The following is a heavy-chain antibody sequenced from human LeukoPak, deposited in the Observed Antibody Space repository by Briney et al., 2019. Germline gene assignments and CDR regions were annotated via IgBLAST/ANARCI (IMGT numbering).Heavy chain of an antibody. V-gene: IGHV3-23*01. J-gene: IGHJ4*02. CDR1: GFPFSNYA. CDR2: ITGGGSGI. Sequence: GGSLLLSCAASGFPFSNYAMSWVRQAPGKGLEWVSAITGGGSGIYYAESMKSRFTISRDNSKNTLYLQINSLRAEDTAVYYCAKWGDYDVLTCYYVSDYWGQGTLVTVSS. CDR3: AKWGDYDVLTCYYVSDY. D-gene: IGHD3-9*01.